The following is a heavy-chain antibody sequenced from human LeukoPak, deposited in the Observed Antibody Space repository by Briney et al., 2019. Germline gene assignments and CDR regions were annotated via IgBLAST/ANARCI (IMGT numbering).Heavy chain of an antibody. Sequence: GGSLRLSCAASGFTLSSYSMNWVRQAPGKGLEWVSSISSSSSYIYYADSGKGRFTIYRDNDKNSLYLQMNSLRAEDTAVYYCARDSYGDYALDYWGQGTLVTVSS. CDR3: ARDSYGDYALDY. CDR1: GFTLSSYS. J-gene: IGHJ4*02. V-gene: IGHV3-21*01. D-gene: IGHD4-17*01. CDR2: ISSSSSYI.